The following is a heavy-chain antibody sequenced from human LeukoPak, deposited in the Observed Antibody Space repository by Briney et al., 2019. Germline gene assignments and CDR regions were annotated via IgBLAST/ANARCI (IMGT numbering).Heavy chain of an antibody. CDR1: GGTFSSYA. J-gene: IGHJ4*02. CDR2: INPNSGGT. Sequence: ASVKVSCKASGGTFSSYAISWVRQAPGQGLEWMGWINPNSGGTNYAQNFQDRVTMTRDTSISTAYMELSRLTSDDTAIYYCARDVAALRLVDYWGQGTLVTVSS. D-gene: IGHD6-13*01. CDR3: ARDVAALRLVDY. V-gene: IGHV1-2*02.